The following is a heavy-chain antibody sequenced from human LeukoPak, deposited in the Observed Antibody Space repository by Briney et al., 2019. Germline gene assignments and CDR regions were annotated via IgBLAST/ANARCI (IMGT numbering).Heavy chain of an antibody. Sequence: GGSLRLSCAASGFTFSNAWMSWVRQAPGKGLEWVGRIKSKTDGGTIDYAAPVKGRFTISRDDSKNMLYLQMNSLKTEDTAVYYCTTIFDYGVYDYWGQGTLVTVSS. V-gene: IGHV3-15*01. D-gene: IGHD4-17*01. CDR3: TTIFDYGVYDY. CDR2: IKSKTDGGTI. J-gene: IGHJ4*02. CDR1: GFTFSNAW.